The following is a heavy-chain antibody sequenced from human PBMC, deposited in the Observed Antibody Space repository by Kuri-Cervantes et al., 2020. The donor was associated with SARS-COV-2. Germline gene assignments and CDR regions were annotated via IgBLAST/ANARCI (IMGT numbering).Heavy chain of an antibody. Sequence: SGTLSLTCDVSGDSMNNGNWWTWVRQTPGKGLEWIGEIYHNGNTNYNPSLKSRVTISVDESKNQFSLKLNSVTAADTAVYYCASLLLWQQFAHWGQGILVTVSS. CDR1: GDSMNNGNW. D-gene: IGHD5-24*01. CDR3: ASLLLWQQFAH. V-gene: IGHV4-4*02. CDR2: IYHNGNT. J-gene: IGHJ4*02.